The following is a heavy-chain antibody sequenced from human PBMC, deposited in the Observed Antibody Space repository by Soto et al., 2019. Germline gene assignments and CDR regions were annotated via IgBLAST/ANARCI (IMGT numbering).Heavy chain of an antibody. J-gene: IGHJ4*02. CDR3: ARAGHDVSSGYSRV. D-gene: IGHD3-3*01. CDR1: GYNFLTDG. CDR2: ISGYNGNT. Sequence: EASVKVSCKASGYNFLTDGISWVRQAPGQGLEWMGWISGYNGNTNYAPKVQGRVTVTTDTSTTTAYMELRSLRSDDTAIYYCARAGHDVSSGYSRVWGQGTLVTVSS. V-gene: IGHV1-18*01.